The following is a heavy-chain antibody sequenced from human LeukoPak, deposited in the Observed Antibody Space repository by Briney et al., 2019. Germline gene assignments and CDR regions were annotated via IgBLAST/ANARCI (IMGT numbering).Heavy chain of an antibody. D-gene: IGHD2-15*01. CDR3: ERARDCSAGSCYSDY. V-gene: IGHV7-4-1*04. CDR2: IDTNTGNP. J-gene: IGHJ4*02. Sequence: ASVKVSCKASGYTFTTFAMNWVRQAPGQGLEWMGWIDTNTGNPTYAQSFTGRFVFSLATSVSMAYLHISSLKAEATDVYYCERARDCSAGSCYSDYWGQGTLVTVSS. CDR1: GYTFTTFA.